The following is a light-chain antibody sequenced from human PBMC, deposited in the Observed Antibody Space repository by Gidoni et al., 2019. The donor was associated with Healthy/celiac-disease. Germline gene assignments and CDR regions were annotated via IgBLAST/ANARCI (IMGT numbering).Light chain of an antibody. J-gene: IGLJ1*01. V-gene: IGLV3-19*01. Sequence: SSELTQDPAVSVALGQTVRITCQGDRLRSYYASWSQQKPGQAPVLVIYGKNNRPSGIPDRFSGSSSGNTASLTITGSQAEDEADYYCNSRDSSGNHYVFGTGTKVTVL. CDR2: GKN. CDR1: RLRSYY. CDR3: NSRDSSGNHYV.